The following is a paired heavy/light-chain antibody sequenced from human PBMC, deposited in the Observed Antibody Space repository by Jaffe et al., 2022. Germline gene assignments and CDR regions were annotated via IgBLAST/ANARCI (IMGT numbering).Heavy chain of an antibody. CDR1: GFTFGDYA. CDR3: TRDQSPRRRPVLRYFDWLAEEDAFDI. CDR2: IRSKAYGGTT. D-gene: IGHD3-9*01. V-gene: IGHV3-49*04. J-gene: IGHJ3*02. Sequence: EVQLVESGGGLVQPGRSLRLSCTASGFTFGDYAMSWVRQAPGKGLEWVGFIRSKAYGGTTEYAASVKGRFTISRDDSKSIAYLQMNSLKTEDTAVYYCTRDQSPRRRPVLRYFDWLAEEDAFDIWGQGTMVTVSS.
Light chain of an antibody. CDR1: SSDVGSYNL. J-gene: IGLJ1*01. CDR2: EGS. V-gene: IGLV2-23*01. CDR3: CSYAGYYV. Sequence: QSALTQPASVSGSPGQSITISCTGTSSDVGSYNLVSWYQQHPGKAPKLMIYEGSKRPSGVSNRFSGSKSGNTASLTISGLQAEDEADYYCCSYAGYYVFGTGTKVTVL.